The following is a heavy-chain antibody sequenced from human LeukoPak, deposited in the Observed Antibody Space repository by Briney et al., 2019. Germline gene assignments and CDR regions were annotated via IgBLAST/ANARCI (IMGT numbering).Heavy chain of an antibody. J-gene: IGHJ5*02. V-gene: IGHV4-38-2*02. D-gene: IGHD6-13*01. Sequence: SETLSLTCTVSGYSISSGYYWGWIRQPPGKGLEWIGSIYYSGSTYYNPSLKSRVTISVDTSKNQFSLKLSSVTAADTAVYYCARVASSSWYNWFDPWGQGTLVTVSS. CDR1: GYSISSGYY. CDR3: ARVASSSWYNWFDP. CDR2: IYYSGST.